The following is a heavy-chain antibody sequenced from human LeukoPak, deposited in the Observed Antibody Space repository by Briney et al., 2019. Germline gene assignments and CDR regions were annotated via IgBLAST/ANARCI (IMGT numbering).Heavy chain of an antibody. CDR2: IYHIGST. Sequence: SETLSLTCTVSGASISKIEDYWGWLRQSPGKGLEWIETIYHIGSTYYNPSLKSRVTISVDTSKNQFSLKLTSVTAADTAVYYCARTTEGGYTYGYFYYYYMDVWGKGTTVTISS. V-gene: IGHV4-39*07. CDR1: GASISKIEDY. D-gene: IGHD5-18*01. CDR3: ARTTEGGYTYGYFYYYYMDV. J-gene: IGHJ6*03.